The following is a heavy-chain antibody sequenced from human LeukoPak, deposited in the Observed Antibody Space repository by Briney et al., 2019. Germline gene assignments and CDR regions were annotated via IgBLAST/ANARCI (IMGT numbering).Heavy chain of an antibody. CDR2: ISGSGGST. D-gene: IGHD5-12*01. CDR3: AKEGYSGYDFSGYYYGMDV. J-gene: IGHJ6*02. CDR1: GFTFSSYA. V-gene: IGHV3-23*01. Sequence: GGSLRLSCAASGFTFSSYAVSWVRQAPGKGLEWVSAISGSGGSTYYADSVKGRFTISRDNSKNTLYLQMNSLRAEDTAVYYCAKEGYSGYDFSGYYYGMDVWGQGTTVTVSS.